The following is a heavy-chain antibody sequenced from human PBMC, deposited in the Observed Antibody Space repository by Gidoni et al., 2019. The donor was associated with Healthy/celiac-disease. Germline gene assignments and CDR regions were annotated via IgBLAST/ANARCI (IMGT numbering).Heavy chain of an antibody. Sequence: ELQLLECGGGFQQPGGALRLSCASPGSTFSSYAMSWVGQEPGKGLEWGSASSGSGGSTYYAASVKGRCTISRDNSKNTMYLQMNSLRAEDTAVYYCAKLEGQQTYMDVWGKGTTVTVSS. CDR1: GSTFSSYA. CDR3: AKLEGQQTYMDV. CDR2: SSGSGGST. J-gene: IGHJ6*03. D-gene: IGHD6-13*01. V-gene: IGHV3-23*01.